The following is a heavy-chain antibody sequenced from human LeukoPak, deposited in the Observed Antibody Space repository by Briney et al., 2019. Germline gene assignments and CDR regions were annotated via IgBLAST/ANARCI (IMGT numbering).Heavy chain of an antibody. D-gene: IGHD6-13*01. V-gene: IGHV3-21*01. CDR1: GFTFSSYS. CDR2: ISSSSSYI. CDR3: AREAAAGMGLDY. Sequence: GGSLRLSCAASGFTFSSYSMNWVRQAPGKGLEWVSSISSSSSYIYYADSVKGRFTISRDNAKNSLYLQMNSLRAEDTAVYYCAREAAAGMGLDYWGQGALVTVSS. J-gene: IGHJ4*02.